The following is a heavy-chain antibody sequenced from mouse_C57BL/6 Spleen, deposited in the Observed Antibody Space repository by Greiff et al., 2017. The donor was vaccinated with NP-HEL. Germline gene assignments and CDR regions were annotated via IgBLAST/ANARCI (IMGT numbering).Heavy chain of an antibody. CDR1: GYTFTNYW. CDR3: YYGSSYGIDY. CDR2: IYPGGGYT. Sequence: QVHVKQSGAELVRPGTSVKMSCKASGYTFTNYWIGWAKQRPGHGLEWIGDIYPGGGYTNYNEKFKGKATLTADKSSSTAYMQFSSLTSEDSAIYYCYYGSSYGIDYWGQGTTLTVSS. J-gene: IGHJ2*01. V-gene: IGHV1-63*01. D-gene: IGHD1-1*01.